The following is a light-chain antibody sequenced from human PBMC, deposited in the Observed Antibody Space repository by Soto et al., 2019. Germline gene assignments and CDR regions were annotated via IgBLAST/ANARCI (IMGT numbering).Light chain of an antibody. Sequence: EIVLTQSPATLSLSPGERATLSCRASQSVRSYLAWYQQKPGQAPRLLIYDASNRATDIPARFSGSGSGTDFTLTISSLDPEDFAVYYCQQYGSSGTFGQGTKVDIK. J-gene: IGKJ1*01. CDR2: DAS. V-gene: IGKV3-11*01. CDR1: QSVRSY. CDR3: QQYGSSGT.